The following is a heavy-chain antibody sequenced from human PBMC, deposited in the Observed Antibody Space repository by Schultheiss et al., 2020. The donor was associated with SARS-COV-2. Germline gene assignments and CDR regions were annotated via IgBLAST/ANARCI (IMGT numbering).Heavy chain of an antibody. CDR2: INHSGST. CDR3: ARDSRYCSSTSCRYYYYYMDV. V-gene: IGHV4-4*02. D-gene: IGHD2-2*01. CDR1: GFSLSTSGMR. J-gene: IGHJ6*03. Sequence: SGPTLVKPTQTLTLTCTFSGFSLSTSGMRASWIRQPPGKGLEWIGEINHSGSTNYNPSLKSRVTISVDTSKNQFSLKLSSVTAADTAVYYCARDSRYCSSTSCRYYYYYMDVWGKGTTVTVSS.